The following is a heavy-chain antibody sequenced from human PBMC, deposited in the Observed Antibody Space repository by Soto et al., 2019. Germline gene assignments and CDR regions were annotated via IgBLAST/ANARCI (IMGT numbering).Heavy chain of an antibody. CDR3: ARAPLDTAMVGYDMDV. CDR1: GFTFSSYD. J-gene: IGHJ6*02. Sequence: EVQLVESGGGLVQPGGSLRLSCAASGFTFSSYDMHWVRQATGKGLEWVSAIGTAGDTYYPGSVKGRFTISRENAKNSLYLQMNSLRAGDTAVYYCARAPLDTAMVGYDMDVWGQGTTVTVSS. D-gene: IGHD5-18*01. V-gene: IGHV3-13*01. CDR2: IGTAGDT.